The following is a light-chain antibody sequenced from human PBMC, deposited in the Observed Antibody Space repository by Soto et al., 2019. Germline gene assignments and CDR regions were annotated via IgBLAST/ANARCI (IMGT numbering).Light chain of an antibody. V-gene: IGKV3-15*01. CDR2: GAS. J-gene: IGKJ1*01. CDR1: QSFSTN. Sequence: EIVMTQSPATLSVSPGERAPPSSRAGQSFSTNLAWYQQKPGQAPRLLTYGASTRATGTPARLSGSGSGTEFTLTISSLQSEDFAVYYCQQYNNWPPMAFGQGTKVEIK. CDR3: QQYNNWPPMA.